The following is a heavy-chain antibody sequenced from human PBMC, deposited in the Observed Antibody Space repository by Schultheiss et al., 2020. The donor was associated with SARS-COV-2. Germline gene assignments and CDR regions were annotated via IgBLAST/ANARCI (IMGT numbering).Heavy chain of an antibody. J-gene: IGHJ4*02. D-gene: IGHD7-27*01. CDR3: ARENWGGIDY. CDR1: GFTFSSYA. CDR2: ISYDGSNK. V-gene: IGHV3-30*01. Sequence: GESLKISCAASGFTFSSYAMHWVRQAPGKGLEWVAVISYDGSNKYYADSVKGRFTISRDNSKNTLYLQMNSLRAEDTAVYYCARENWGGIDYWGQGTLVTVSS.